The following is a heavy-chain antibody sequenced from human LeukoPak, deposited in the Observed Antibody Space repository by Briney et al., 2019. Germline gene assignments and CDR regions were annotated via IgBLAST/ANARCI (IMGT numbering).Heavy chain of an antibody. J-gene: IGHJ3*02. Sequence: GASVKVSCKASGYTFTSYGISWVRQAPGQGLEWMGRIIPIFGTANYAQKFQGRVTITTDESTSTAYMELSSLRSEDTAVYYCARGNRLVIGSEEIDIWGQGTMVTVSS. CDR1: GYTFTSYG. D-gene: IGHD3-10*01. CDR3: ARGNRLVIGSEEIDI. CDR2: IIPIFGTA. V-gene: IGHV1-69*05.